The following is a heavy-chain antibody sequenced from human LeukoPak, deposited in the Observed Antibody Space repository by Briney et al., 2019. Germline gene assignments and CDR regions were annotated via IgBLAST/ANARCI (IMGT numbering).Heavy chain of an antibody. CDR3: ARESAYAFWY. CDR2: IKLDGSEK. Sequence: GGSLRLSCVASGFTFGKYWMSWVRQAPGKGLEWVANIKLDGSEKNYVDSVKGRFTISRDNAKNSLYLQMNSLRDEDTAVYYCARESAYAFWYWGQGTLVAVSS. V-gene: IGHV3-7*01. CDR1: GFTFGKYW. J-gene: IGHJ4*02. D-gene: IGHD3-3*01.